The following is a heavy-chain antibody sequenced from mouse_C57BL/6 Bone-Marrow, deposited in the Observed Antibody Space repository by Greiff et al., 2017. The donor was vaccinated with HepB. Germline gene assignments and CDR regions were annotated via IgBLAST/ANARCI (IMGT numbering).Heavy chain of an antibody. Sequence: QVQLKQPGAELVRPGSSVKLSCKASGYTFTSYWMDWVKQRPGQGLEWIGNIYPSDSETHYNQKFKDKATLTVDKSSSTAYMQLSSLTSEDSAVYYCARITGTAFDYWGQGTTLTVSS. J-gene: IGHJ2*01. V-gene: IGHV1-61*01. CDR1: GYTFTSYW. CDR3: ARITGTAFDY. D-gene: IGHD4-1*01. CDR2: IYPSDSET.